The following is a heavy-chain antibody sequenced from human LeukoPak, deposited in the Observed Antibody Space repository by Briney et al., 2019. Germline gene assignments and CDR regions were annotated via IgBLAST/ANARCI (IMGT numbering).Heavy chain of an antibody. CDR1: GYTFTSYG. Sequence: ASVKVSCEASGYTFTSYGISWVRQAPGQGLEWMGWISAYNGNTNYAQKLQGRVTMTTDTSTSTAYMELRSLRSDDTAVYYCARALAAAGRFDPWGQGTLVTVSS. CDR2: ISAYNGNT. CDR3: ARALAAAGRFDP. J-gene: IGHJ5*02. V-gene: IGHV1-18*01. D-gene: IGHD6-13*01.